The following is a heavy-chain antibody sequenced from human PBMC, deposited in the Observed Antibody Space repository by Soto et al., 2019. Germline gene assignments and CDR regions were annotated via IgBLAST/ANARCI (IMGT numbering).Heavy chain of an antibody. J-gene: IGHJ6*02. CDR1: GFTFSSYA. D-gene: IGHD3-3*01. CDR3: AKDGYYDFWSGYWYGMDV. V-gene: IGHV3-23*01. CDR2: ISGSGGST. Sequence: GGSLRLSCAASGFTFSSYATSWVRQAPGKGLEWVSAISGSGGSTYYADSVKGRFTISRDNSKNTLYLQMNSLRAEDTAVYYCAKDGYYDFWSGYWYGMDVWGQGTTVTVSS.